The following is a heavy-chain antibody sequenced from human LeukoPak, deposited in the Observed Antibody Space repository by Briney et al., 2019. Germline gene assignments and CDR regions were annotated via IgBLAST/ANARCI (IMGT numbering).Heavy chain of an antibody. J-gene: IGHJ4*02. CDR3: AGGNYYDSSGYYFPFDY. Sequence: PSETLSLTCAVYGGSFSGYYWSWIRQPPGKGLEWIGEINHSGSTNYNPSLKSRVTISVDTSKNQFSLKLSSVTAADTVVYYCAGGNYYDSSGYYFPFDYWGQGTLVTVSP. V-gene: IGHV4-34*01. CDR2: INHSGST. D-gene: IGHD3-22*01. CDR1: GGSFSGYY.